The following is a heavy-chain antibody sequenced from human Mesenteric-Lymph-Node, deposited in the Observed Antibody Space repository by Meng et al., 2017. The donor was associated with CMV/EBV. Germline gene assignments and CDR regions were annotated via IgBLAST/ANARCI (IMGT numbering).Heavy chain of an antibody. CDR1: GYSITSGYY. Sequence: SETLSLTCTVSGYSITSGYYWAWIRQSPGKELEWIGSIYRGGDTYYNPSLRSRVTISLDTSKNQFSLKLGPVTAADTAVYYCARDLDDYWTGYRPNWFDPWGQGTLVTVSS. J-gene: IGHJ5*02. D-gene: IGHD3/OR15-3a*01. CDR2: IYRGGDT. CDR3: ARDLDDYWTGYRPNWFDP. V-gene: IGHV4-38-2*02.